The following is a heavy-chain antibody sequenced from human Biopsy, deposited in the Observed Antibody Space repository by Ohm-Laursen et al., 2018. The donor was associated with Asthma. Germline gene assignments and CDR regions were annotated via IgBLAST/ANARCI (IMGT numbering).Heavy chain of an antibody. V-gene: IGHV3-30-3*01. CDR3: AREGIAVAHFDY. J-gene: IGHJ4*02. CDR2: ISYDGSNK. CDR1: GFTFSSYA. D-gene: IGHD6-19*01. Sequence: SLRLSCAASGFTFSSYAMHWVRQAPGKGLEWVAVISYDGSNKYYADSVKGQFTISRDNSKNTLYLQMNSLRAEDTAVYYCAREGIAVAHFDYWGRGTLVTVSS.